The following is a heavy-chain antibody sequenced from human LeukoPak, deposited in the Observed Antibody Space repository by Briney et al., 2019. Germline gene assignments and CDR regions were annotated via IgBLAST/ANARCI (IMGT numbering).Heavy chain of an antibody. D-gene: IGHD4-17*01. Sequence: SVKVSCKASGDTFSIYAISWVRQAPGQGLECMGGIIPTLGTANYAQKFQGRVTITADKSTSTAYMELSSLRAEDTAVYYCAKDAVTTSYYYYYYYMDVWGKGTTVTISS. V-gene: IGHV1-69*06. CDR1: GDTFSIYA. J-gene: IGHJ6*03. CDR2: IIPTLGTA. CDR3: AKDAVTTSYYYYYYYMDV.